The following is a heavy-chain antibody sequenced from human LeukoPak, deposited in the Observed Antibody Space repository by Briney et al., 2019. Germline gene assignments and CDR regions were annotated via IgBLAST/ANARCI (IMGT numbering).Heavy chain of an antibody. CDR3: ARAAVTRYYYMDV. D-gene: IGHD4-17*01. Sequence: GGSLRLSCAASGFTFSSYDMHWVCQATGKGLEWVSAIGTAGDTYYPGSVKGRFTISRENAKNSLYLQMNSLRAGDTAVYYCARAAVTRYYYMDVWGNGTTVTVSS. CDR1: GFTFSSYD. CDR2: IGTAGDT. V-gene: IGHV3-13*01. J-gene: IGHJ6*03.